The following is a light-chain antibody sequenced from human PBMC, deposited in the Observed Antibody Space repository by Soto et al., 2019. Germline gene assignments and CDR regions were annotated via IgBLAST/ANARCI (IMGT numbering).Light chain of an antibody. CDR2: ASS. CDR3: QQYKIYPWT. CDR1: QSINDX. J-gene: IGKJ1*01. Sequence: TQSPSTLSGSVGDRVINTCRASQSINDXLALSQQKPGKAPKLLIDASSNLDSGGPSRLSGYGSGTEFTLTISSLQPDDFANYYCQQYKIYPWTFGQGTKVDI. V-gene: IGKV1-5*01.